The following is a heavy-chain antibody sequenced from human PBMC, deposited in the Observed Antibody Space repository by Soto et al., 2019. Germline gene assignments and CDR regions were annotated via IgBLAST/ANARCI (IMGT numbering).Heavy chain of an antibody. CDR3: ARGGGYCISTSCYGPSGMDV. D-gene: IGHD2-2*01. J-gene: IGHJ6*02. V-gene: IGHV4-59*12. CDR1: GGSISSYF. CDR2: IYYTGST. Sequence: SETLSLTCTVSGGSISSYFWSWIRQPPGKGLEWIGYIYYTGSTNYNPSLRSRVTISVDTSKNQFSLQLSSVTAADTAVYYCARGGGYCISTSCYGPSGMDVWGQGTTVTVSS.